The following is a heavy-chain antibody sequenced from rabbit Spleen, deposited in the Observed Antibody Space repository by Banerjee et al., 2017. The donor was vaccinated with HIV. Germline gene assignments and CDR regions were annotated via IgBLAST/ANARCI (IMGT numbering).Heavy chain of an antibody. CDR2: IEPIFGNT. D-gene: IGHD8-1*01. CDR3: ARDTGSSFSSYGMDL. V-gene: IGHV1S47*01. J-gene: IGHJ6*01. CDR1: GFDFSNYG. Sequence: EQLEESGGGLVQPGGSLKLSCKASGFDFSNYGVSWVRQAPGKGLEWIGYIEPIFGNTYYANWVNGRFTISSHNAQNTLYLQLSSLTAADTATYFCARDTGSSFSSYGMDLWGQGTLVTVS.